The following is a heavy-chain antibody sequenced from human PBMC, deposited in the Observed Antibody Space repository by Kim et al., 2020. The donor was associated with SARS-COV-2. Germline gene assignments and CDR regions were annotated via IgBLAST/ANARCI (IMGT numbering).Heavy chain of an antibody. V-gene: IGHV3-11*06. Sequence: RFTISRDNAKNALYLQMNSLRAEDTAVYYCARDHIAARPSGDYYYYYMDVWGKGTTVTVSS. J-gene: IGHJ6*03. CDR3: ARDHIAARPSGDYYYYYMDV. D-gene: IGHD6-6*01.